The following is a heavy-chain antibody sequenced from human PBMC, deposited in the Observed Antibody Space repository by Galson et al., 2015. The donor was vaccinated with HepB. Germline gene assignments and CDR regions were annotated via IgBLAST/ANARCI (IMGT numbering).Heavy chain of an antibody. CDR2: IKSKTDGGTT. D-gene: IGHD4-23*01. Sequence: SLRLSCAASGFTFSAYSMAWVRQAPGKGLEWVGRIKSKTDGGTTDYAAPVKGRFTISRDDSKNTLYLQMNSLKTEDTAVYYCTTDGGHDYGGNRGDYWGQGTLVTVSS. CDR3: TTDGGHDYGGNRGDY. V-gene: IGHV3-15*01. CDR1: GFTFSAYS. J-gene: IGHJ4*02.